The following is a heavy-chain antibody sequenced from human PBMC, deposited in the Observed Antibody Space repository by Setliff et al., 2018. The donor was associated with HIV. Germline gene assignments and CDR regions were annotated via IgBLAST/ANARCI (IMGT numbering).Heavy chain of an antibody. Sequence: SETLSLTCTVSGVSITYSYWTWIRQPPGKGPEWIGYIHSSGATAYNPSLNSQVTMSMDTSKNQVSLKVTSVTAADTAVYYCARGPRGLRWGVYFQHWGQGTLVTVSS. V-gene: IGHV4-59*01. J-gene: IGHJ1*01. CDR1: GVSITYSY. CDR2: IHSSGAT. CDR3: ARGPRGLRWGVYFQH. D-gene: IGHD3-10*01.